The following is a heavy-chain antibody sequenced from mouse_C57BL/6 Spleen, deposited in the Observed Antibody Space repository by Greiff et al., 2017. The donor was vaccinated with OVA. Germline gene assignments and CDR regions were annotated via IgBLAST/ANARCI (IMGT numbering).Heavy chain of an antibody. J-gene: IGHJ3*01. V-gene: IGHV1-82*01. D-gene: IGHD2-1*01. CDR2: IYPGDGDT. CDR3: ASNYQFAY. CDR1: GYAFSSSW. Sequence: QVQLQQSGPELVKPGASVKISCKASGYAFSSSWMNWVKQRPGKGLEWIGRIYPGDGDTNYNGKFKGKATLTADKSSSTAYMQLSSLTSEDSAVYVCASNYQFAYWGQGTLVTVSA.